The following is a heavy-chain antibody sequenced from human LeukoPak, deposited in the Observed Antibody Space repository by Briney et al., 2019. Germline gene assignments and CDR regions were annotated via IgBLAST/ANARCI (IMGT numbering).Heavy chain of an antibody. V-gene: IGHV4-61*01. Sequence: PSETLSLTCTVSGGSISSGSYYWSWIRQPPGKGLEWIGYIYYSGSTNYNPSLKSRVTISVDTSKNQFSLKLSSVTAADTAVYYCAKESNSSDNWYFDLWGRGTLVTVSS. CDR3: AKESNSSDNWYFDL. CDR1: GGSISSGSYY. J-gene: IGHJ2*01. D-gene: IGHD2/OR15-2a*01. CDR2: IYYSGST.